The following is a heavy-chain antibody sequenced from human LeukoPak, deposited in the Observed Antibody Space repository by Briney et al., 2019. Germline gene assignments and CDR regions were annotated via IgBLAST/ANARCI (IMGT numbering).Heavy chain of an antibody. Sequence: ASVKVSCKASGYTFTSYGISWVRQARGQGLEWMGWISAYNGNTNYAQKLQGRVTMTTDTSTSTAYMELRSLRSDDTAVYYCARAEGNYDFWTGYPYYFDYWGQGTLVTVSS. V-gene: IGHV1-18*01. CDR3: ARAEGNYDFWTGYPYYFDY. D-gene: IGHD3-3*01. CDR1: GYTFTSYG. CDR2: ISAYNGNT. J-gene: IGHJ4*02.